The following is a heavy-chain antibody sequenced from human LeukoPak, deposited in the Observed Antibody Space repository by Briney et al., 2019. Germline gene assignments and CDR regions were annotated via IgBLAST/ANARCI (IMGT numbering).Heavy chain of an antibody. CDR3: ARPRTESYYDFWSGYYPYYFDY. J-gene: IGHJ4*02. CDR1: GFTFSSYW. V-gene: IGHV3-7*03. D-gene: IGHD3-3*01. CDR2: IKQDGSEK. Sequence: PGGSLRLSCAASGFTFSSYWMSWVRQAPGKGLEWVANIKQDGSEKYYVDSVKGRSTISRDNAKNSLYLQMNSLRAEDTAVYYCARPRTESYYDFWSGYYPYYFDYWGQGTLVTVSS.